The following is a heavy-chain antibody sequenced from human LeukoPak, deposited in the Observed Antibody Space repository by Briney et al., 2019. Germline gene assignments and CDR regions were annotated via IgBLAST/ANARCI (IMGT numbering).Heavy chain of an antibody. CDR3: ATGQQWLVREFDY. CDR2: FDPEDGET. V-gene: IGHV1-24*01. Sequence: GASVKVSCKVSGYTLTELSMHWVRQAPGKGLEWMGGFDPEDGETIYAQKFQGRVTMAEDTSTDTAYMELSSLRSEDTAVYYCATGQQWLVREFDYWGQGTLVTVSS. J-gene: IGHJ4*02. D-gene: IGHD6-19*01. CDR1: GYTLTELS.